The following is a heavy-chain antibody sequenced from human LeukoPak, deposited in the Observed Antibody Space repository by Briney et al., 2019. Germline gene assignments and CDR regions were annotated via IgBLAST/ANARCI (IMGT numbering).Heavy chain of an antibody. V-gene: IGHV3-11*04. CDR1: GLTVSGTH. Sequence: AGSLRLSCAASGLTVSGTHMSWIRQAPGKGLEWVSDITNSGRPTNHADAVKGRFTISRDNAKKSVYLDTTDLRVEDTAVYYCAREASGNYHVFDSWGQGTLVTVSS. J-gene: IGHJ4*02. CDR2: ITNSGRPT. CDR3: AREASGNYHVFDS. D-gene: IGHD1-26*01.